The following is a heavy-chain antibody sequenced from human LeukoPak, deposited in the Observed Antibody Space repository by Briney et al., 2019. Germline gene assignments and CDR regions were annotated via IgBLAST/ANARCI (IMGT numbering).Heavy chain of an antibody. V-gene: IGHV3-23*01. CDR3: ARDNSVRDEAWWFNP. CDR2: VDYSADST. Sequence: GGSLRLSCTVSGFTLSSYEMSWIRQAPGKGLEWVSSVDYSADSTHYADSVMGRFTISRDNSKNTLYLQLNSLSADDTAVYYCARDNSVRDEAWWFNPWGQGTLVTVSS. J-gene: IGHJ5*02. D-gene: IGHD5-24*01. CDR1: GFTLSSYE.